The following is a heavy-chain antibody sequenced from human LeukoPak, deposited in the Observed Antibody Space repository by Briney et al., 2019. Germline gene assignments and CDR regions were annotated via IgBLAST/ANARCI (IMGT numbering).Heavy chain of an antibody. J-gene: IGHJ4*02. CDR2: IKQDGSET. Sequence: GGSLRLSCAASRFTLSNYWMSWVRQAPGKGLEWVANIKQDGSETYYVDSVKGRFTISRDNAKNSLSLQMNSLRAEDTAVYYCARQRGSGCLAYWGQGTLVTVSS. CDR3: ARQRGSGCLAY. D-gene: IGHD6-19*01. V-gene: IGHV3-7*01. CDR1: RFTLSNYW.